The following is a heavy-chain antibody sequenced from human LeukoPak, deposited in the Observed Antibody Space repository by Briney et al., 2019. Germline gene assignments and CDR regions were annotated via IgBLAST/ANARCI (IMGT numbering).Heavy chain of an antibody. D-gene: IGHD3-10*01. CDR2: INHSGST. CDR1: GGSISSGGYY. Sequence: PSETLSLTCTVSGGSISSGGYYWSWIRQPPGKGLEWIGSINHSGSTYYNPSLKSRVTISVDTSKNQFSLKLSSVTAADTAVYYGARDSYYYGSGSNQYDYWGQGTLVTVSS. V-gene: IGHV4-39*07. CDR3: ARDSYYYGSGSNQYDY. J-gene: IGHJ4*02.